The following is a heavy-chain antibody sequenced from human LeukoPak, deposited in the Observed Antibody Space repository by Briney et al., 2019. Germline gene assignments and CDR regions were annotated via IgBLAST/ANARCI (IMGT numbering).Heavy chain of an antibody. J-gene: IGHJ4*02. CDR3: ARAEYVGTWLPFDY. Sequence: SETLSLTCAVSGYSISSGYYWGWIRQPPGKGLEWVGSIFHSGSTYYNPSLKSRVTISVDTSKNQFSLKLSSVTAADTAVHYCARAEYVGTWLPFDYWGQGTLVTVSS. CDR1: GYSISSGYY. V-gene: IGHV4-38-2*01. CDR2: IFHSGST. D-gene: IGHD3-9*01.